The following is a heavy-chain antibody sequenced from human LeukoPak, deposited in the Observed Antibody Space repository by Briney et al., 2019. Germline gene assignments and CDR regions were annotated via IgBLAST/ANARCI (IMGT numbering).Heavy chain of an antibody. V-gene: IGHV1-2*02. Sequence: ASVKVSCKASGYTFTGYYMHWVRQAPGQGLEWMGWINPNSGGTNYAQKFQGRITMTRDTSISTAYMELSRLRSDDTAVYYCARVPYYCGGDCSHFDYWGQGTLVTVSS. J-gene: IGHJ4*02. CDR2: INPNSGGT. CDR3: ARVPYYCGGDCSHFDY. CDR1: GYTFTGYY. D-gene: IGHD2-21*01.